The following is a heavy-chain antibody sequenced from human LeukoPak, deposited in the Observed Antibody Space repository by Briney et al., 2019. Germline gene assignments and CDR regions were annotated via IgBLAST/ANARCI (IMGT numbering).Heavy chain of an antibody. CDR1: GGSISSSSYY. D-gene: IGHD2-2*01. Sequence: KPSETLSLTCTVSGGSISSSSYYWGWIRQPPGKGLEWIGSIYYGGSTYYNPSLKSRVTISVDTSKNQFSLKLSSVTAADTAVYYCARDLVVPAAQYLDYWGQGTLVTVSS. CDR2: IYYGGST. J-gene: IGHJ4*02. V-gene: IGHV4-39*07. CDR3: ARDLVVPAAQYLDY.